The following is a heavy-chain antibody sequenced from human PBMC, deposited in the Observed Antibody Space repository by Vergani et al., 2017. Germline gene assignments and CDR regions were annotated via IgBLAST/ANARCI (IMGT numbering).Heavy chain of an antibody. CDR2: ISSSSSTI. J-gene: IGHJ4*02. CDR3: AKGPAVAGTLNYFDY. V-gene: IGHV3-48*01. Sequence: EVQLVESGGGLVQPGGSLRLSCAASGFTFSSYSMNWVRQAPGKGLEWVSYISSSSSTIYYADSVKGRFTISRDNAKNSLYLQMNSLRAEDTAVYYCAKGPAVAGTLNYFDYWGQGTLVTVSS. D-gene: IGHD6-19*01. CDR1: GFTFSSYS.